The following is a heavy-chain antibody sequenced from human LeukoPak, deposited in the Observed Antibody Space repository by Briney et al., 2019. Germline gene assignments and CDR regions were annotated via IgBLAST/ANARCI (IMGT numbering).Heavy chain of an antibody. D-gene: IGHD3-16*02. CDR3: ARAYQRLGQLSLPDY. CDR1: GYTFTNYA. V-gene: IGHV7-4-1*02. CDR2: IHPSTGNP. J-gene: IGHJ4*02. Sequence: GASVKVSFKASGYTFTNYAMNWVRQAPGQGLEWMGWIHPSTGNPTYAQAFTGRFVFSLDPSVSTTYLQISSLKTEDTAVYYCARAYQRLGQLSLPDYWGQGTLVTVSS.